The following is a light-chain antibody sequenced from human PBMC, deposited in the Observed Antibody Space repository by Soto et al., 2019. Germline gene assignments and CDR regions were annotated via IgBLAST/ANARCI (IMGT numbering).Light chain of an antibody. Sequence: EIVLTQSPATLSLSPGGRATLSCRASQSVSSYLAWYQQKPGQAPRLLIYDASNRATGIPARFSGSGSGTDFTLTISSLEPDDFAVYYCQQRSDWPSTFGGGTKVQIK. CDR3: QQRSDWPST. J-gene: IGKJ4*01. CDR1: QSVSSY. V-gene: IGKV3-11*01. CDR2: DAS.